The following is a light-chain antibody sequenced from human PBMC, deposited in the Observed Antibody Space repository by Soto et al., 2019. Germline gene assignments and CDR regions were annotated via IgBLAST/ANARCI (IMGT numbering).Light chain of an antibody. Sequence: GSGVGWVKRIYRASQGISSNLAWYQQKPGKAPKLLIYAASTLQSGVPSRFRGTGSGTDLTFPISRLQPEAFATDFCQPLSSYPLILGQGTRLE. CDR3: QPLSSYPLI. V-gene: IGKV1-9*01. CDR2: AAS. CDR1: QGISSN. J-gene: IGKJ5*01.